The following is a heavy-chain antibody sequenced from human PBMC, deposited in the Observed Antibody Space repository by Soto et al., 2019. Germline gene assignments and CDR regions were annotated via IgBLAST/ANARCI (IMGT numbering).Heavy chain of an antibody. V-gene: IGHV3-74*01. CDR2: INSDGSST. CDR1: GFTFSSYW. CDR3: ARDCSSSWGYGMDV. J-gene: IGHJ6*02. D-gene: IGHD6-13*01. Sequence: EVQLVESGGGLVQPGGSLRLSCAASGFTFSSYWMHWVRQAPGKGLVWVSHINSDGSSTSYADSVKGRFTISRDNAKNTLYLQMNSLRAEDTAVYYCARDCSSSWGYGMDVWGQGTTVTVSS.